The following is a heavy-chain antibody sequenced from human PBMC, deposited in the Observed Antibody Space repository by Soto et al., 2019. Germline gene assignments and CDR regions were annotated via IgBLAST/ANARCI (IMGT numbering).Heavy chain of an antibody. D-gene: IGHD6-13*01. CDR3: AKGGQQLVHNWFDP. CDR2: IYYSGST. V-gene: IGHV4-59*08. J-gene: IGHJ5*02. CDR1: GGSISSYY. Sequence: SETLSLTCTVSGGSISSYYWSWIRQPPGKGLEWIGYIYYSGSTNYNPSLKSRVTISVDTSKNQFSLKLSSVTAADTAVYYCAKGGQQLVHNWFDPWGQGTLVTVSS.